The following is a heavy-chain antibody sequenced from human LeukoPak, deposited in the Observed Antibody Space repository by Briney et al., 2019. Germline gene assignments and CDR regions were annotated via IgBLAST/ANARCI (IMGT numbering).Heavy chain of an antibody. CDR3: ARVGIAAAPSP. V-gene: IGHV4-34*01. D-gene: IGHD6-13*01. CDR1: GGSFSGYY. J-gene: IGHJ5*02. CDR2: INHSGST. Sequence: PSETLSLTCAVYGGSFSGYYWSWIRQPRGKGLEWIGEINHSGSTDHNPSLKSRVTISRDTPKNQFSLKLSPVTAADTAVYYCARVGIAAAPSPWGQGTLVTVSS.